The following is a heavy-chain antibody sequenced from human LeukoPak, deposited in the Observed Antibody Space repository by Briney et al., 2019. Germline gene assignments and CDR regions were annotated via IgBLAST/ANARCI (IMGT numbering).Heavy chain of an antibody. CDR2: IYSGGNT. CDR3: AKDGGRYRFDF. CDR1: GFIVSTNY. D-gene: IGHD3-16*02. Sequence: PGGSLRLSCAASGFIVSTNYMNWVRQAPGKGLEWVSVIYSGGNTFYANSVKGRFTISRDRSKNSVYLQMNSLRPDDTALYYCAKDGGRYRFDFWGQGTMVTVSS. V-gene: IGHV3-66*01. J-gene: IGHJ4*02.